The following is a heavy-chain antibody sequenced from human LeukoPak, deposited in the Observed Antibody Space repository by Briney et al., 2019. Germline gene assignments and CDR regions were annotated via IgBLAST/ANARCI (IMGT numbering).Heavy chain of an antibody. CDR2: INPNSGGT. Sequence: GASVKVSCKASGYTFTGYYMHWVRQAPGQGLEWMGWINPNSGGTNYAQKFQGRVTMTRDTSISTAYMELSRLRSDDTAVYYRARCPLRWRDYRFDYWGQGTLVTVSS. CDR1: GYTFTGYY. J-gene: IGHJ4*02. V-gene: IGHV1-2*02. D-gene: IGHD4-23*01. CDR3: ARCPLRWRDYRFDY.